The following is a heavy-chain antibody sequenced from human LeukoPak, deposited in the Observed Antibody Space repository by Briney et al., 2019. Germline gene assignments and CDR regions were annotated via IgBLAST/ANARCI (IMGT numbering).Heavy chain of an antibody. CDR3: VRRNYVSGRIDP. Sequence: SETLSLTCAVYGGSFGGYYWSWIRQPPGKGLEWIGEINHSGSTSYNPSLKSRVTISVDTSKNQFSLNLTSVTAADTALYYCVRRNYVSGRIDPWGQGTLVTVSS. D-gene: IGHD3-16*01. CDR2: INHSGST. CDR1: GGSFGGYY. J-gene: IGHJ5*02. V-gene: IGHV4-34*01.